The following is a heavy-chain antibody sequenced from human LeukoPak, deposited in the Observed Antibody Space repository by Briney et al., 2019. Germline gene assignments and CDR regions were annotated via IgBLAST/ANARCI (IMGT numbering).Heavy chain of an antibody. CDR1: GYTFTGYY. V-gene: IGHV1-2*02. CDR3: ARDQLGNTMVRGHTPRYYYYYYMDV. CDR2: INPNSGGT. Sequence: GASVKVSCKASGYTFTGYYMHWVRQAPGQGLEWMGWINPNSGGTNYAQKFQGRVTMTRDTSISTAYMELSRLRSDDTAVYYCARDQLGNTMVRGHTPRYYYYYYMDVWGKGTTVTVSS. D-gene: IGHD3-10*01. J-gene: IGHJ6*03.